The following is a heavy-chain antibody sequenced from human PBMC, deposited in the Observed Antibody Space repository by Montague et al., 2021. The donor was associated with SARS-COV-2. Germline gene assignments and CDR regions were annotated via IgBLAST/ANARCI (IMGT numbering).Heavy chain of an antibody. CDR3: ARYADYFRPGRGNHGPFDP. V-gene: IGHV4-4*07. CDR2: IYANGNF. CDR1: GDSITPYGHSICGYF. Sequence: ETLSLTCSVSGDSITPYGHSICGYFWSWIRQPAGKGLEWIGRIYANGNFDYNPSLNSRVSLSMDTSKQEFSMRLISVTAADTAVYYCARYADYFRPGRGNHGPFDPWGQGILVTVSS. D-gene: IGHD2/OR15-2a*01. J-gene: IGHJ5*02.